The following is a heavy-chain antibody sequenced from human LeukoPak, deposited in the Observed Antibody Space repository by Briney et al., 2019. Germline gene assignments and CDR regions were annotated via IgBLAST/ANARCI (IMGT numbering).Heavy chain of an antibody. CDR1: GFTFSSYW. Sequence: GGSLRLSCAASGFTFSSYWMSWVRQAPGKGLEWVANIKQDGSEKNYVDSVKGRFTISRDNAKNSLYLQMNSLRAEDAALYYCVAAPNPFYFDFWGQGTLVTVSS. J-gene: IGHJ4*02. D-gene: IGHD6-25*01. V-gene: IGHV3-7*01. CDR3: VAAPNPFYFDF. CDR2: IKQDGSEK.